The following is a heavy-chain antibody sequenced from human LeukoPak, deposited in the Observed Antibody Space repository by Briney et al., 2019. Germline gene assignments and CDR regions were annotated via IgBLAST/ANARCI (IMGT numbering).Heavy chain of an antibody. J-gene: IGHJ4*02. D-gene: IGHD4-23*01. Sequence: GGSLRLSCAASGFTFSNYGMNWVRQAPGKGLEWVSYVSMSSSSKYYADSVRGRFTVSSDNAKNSLYLQMNSLRAEDTAVYYCATNGGDNSFDSWGQGTLVIVSS. CDR2: VSMSSSSK. CDR3: ATNGGDNSFDS. V-gene: IGHV3-48*01. CDR1: GFTFSNYG.